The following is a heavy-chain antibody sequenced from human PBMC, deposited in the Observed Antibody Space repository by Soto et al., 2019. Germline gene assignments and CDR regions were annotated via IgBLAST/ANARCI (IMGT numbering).Heavy chain of an antibody. CDR3: AKLIRDYYYGSGSPQPFDY. CDR1: GFTFSSYA. Sequence: PGGSLRLSCAASGFTFSSYAMSCVRQAPGKGLEWVSAISGSGGSTYYADSVKGRFTISRDNSKNTLYLQMNSLRAEDTAVYYCAKLIRDYYYGSGSPQPFDYWGQGTLVTVSS. D-gene: IGHD3-10*01. J-gene: IGHJ4*02. CDR2: ISGSGGST. V-gene: IGHV3-23*01.